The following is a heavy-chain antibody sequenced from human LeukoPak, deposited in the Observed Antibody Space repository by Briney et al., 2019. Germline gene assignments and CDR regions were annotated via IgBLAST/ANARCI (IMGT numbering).Heavy chain of an antibody. CDR2: ISYDGSNK. V-gene: IGHV3-30*18. J-gene: IGHJ3*02. Sequence: GGSLRLSCAASGFTFSSYGMHWVRQAPGKGLEWVAVISYDGSNKYYADSVKGRFTISRDNSKNTLYLQMNSLRAEDTAVYYCAKSVVVTPLIAFDIWGQGTMVTVSS. D-gene: IGHD2-21*02. CDR3: AKSVVVTPLIAFDI. CDR1: GFTFSSYG.